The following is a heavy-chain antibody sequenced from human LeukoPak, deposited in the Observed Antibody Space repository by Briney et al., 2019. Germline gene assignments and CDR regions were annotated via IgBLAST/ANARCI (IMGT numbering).Heavy chain of an antibody. Sequence: PSETLSLTCTVSGGSISSSSYYWGWIRQPPGKGLEWIGSIYYSGSTYYNPSLKSRVTISVDTSKNQFSLKLSSVTAADTAVYYCAREGIGLLWFGELLSYAFDTWGQGTMVTVSS. CDR3: AREGIGLLWFGELLSYAFDT. J-gene: IGHJ3*02. CDR1: GGSISSSSYY. V-gene: IGHV4-39*07. D-gene: IGHD3-10*01. CDR2: IYYSGST.